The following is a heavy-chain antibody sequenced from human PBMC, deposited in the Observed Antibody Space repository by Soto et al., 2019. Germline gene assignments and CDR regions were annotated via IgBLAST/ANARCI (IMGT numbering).Heavy chain of an antibody. CDR1: GFTFNTYA. CDR2: ISSDRFNK. V-gene: IGHV3-30*18. CDR3: AKDPITNGWSANYFDY. D-gene: IGHD6-19*01. Sequence: QVQLVESGGGVVQPGRSLRLSCTASGFTFNTYAMHWVRQAPGRGLEWVAIISSDRFNKYYADSVKGRFTISRDNSKNTLYVQMNRLSAKDTAVYYCAKDPITNGWSANYFDYWGQGTLVTVSS. J-gene: IGHJ4*02.